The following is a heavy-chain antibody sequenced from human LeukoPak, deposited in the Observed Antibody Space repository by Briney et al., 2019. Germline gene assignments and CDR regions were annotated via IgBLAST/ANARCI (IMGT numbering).Heavy chain of an antibody. Sequence: GGSLRLSCAASGVTFNRYWMSWVRQPPGKELQWVANIKQDGSAKYYVDSVKGRFTISRDIAKNSLYLQMNSLRAEDTAVYYCARVEASGYDYGAFDYWGQGTLVTVSS. CDR1: GVTFNRYW. CDR3: ARVEASGYDYGAFDY. J-gene: IGHJ4*02. D-gene: IGHD5-12*01. CDR2: IKQDGSAK. V-gene: IGHV3-7*01.